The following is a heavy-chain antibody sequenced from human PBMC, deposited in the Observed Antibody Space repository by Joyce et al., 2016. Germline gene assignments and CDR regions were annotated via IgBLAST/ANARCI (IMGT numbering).Heavy chain of an antibody. V-gene: IGHV1-58*01. CDR2: IVINSGNV. Sequence: MQLVQSGPEVRKPGTSVKVSCKTSGFTFSNAAVQWVRQARGQGLEWIGWIVINSGNVKYTQKFEKRVSVSIDMSTSTAFMELSSLKVDDTGVYDCAAESDPAGSQGWGQGTLVTVSS. J-gene: IGHJ4*02. D-gene: IGHD3-10*01. CDR3: AAESDPAGSQG. CDR1: GFTFSNAA.